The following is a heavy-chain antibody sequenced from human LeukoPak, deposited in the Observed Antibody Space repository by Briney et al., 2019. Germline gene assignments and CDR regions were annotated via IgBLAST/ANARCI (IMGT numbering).Heavy chain of an antibody. CDR2: ISYDGSNK. J-gene: IGHJ4*02. CDR1: GFTFSSYA. D-gene: IGHD3-10*01. Sequence: GGSLRLSCAASGFTFSSYAMHWVRQAPGKGLGWVAVISYDGSNKYYADSVKGRFTISRDNSKNTLYLQMNSLRAEDTAVYYCARDPYYYGSGSYYSRPGRGSYFDYWGQGTLVTVSS. V-gene: IGHV3-30-3*01. CDR3: ARDPYYYGSGSYYSRPGRGSYFDY.